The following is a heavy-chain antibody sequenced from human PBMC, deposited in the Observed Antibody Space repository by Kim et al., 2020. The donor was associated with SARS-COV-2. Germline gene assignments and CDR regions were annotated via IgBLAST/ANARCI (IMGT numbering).Heavy chain of an antibody. CDR1: GFTFSSYW. D-gene: IGHD3-3*01. V-gene: IGHV3-74*01. CDR2: INSDGSST. Sequence: GGSLRLSCAVSGFTFSSYWMHWVRQAPGKGLVWVARINSDGSSTNYADSVKGRFTISRVNAKNTVSLQVNGLRAEDTAIYYCARGGITKRNYMDVCGKGTTVTVSS. J-gene: IGHJ6*03. CDR3: ARGGITKRNYMDV.